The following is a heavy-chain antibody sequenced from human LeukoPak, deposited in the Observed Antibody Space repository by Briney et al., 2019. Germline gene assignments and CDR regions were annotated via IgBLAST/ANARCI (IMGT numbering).Heavy chain of an antibody. CDR2: IYSGGNT. CDR1: GFTVSINS. D-gene: IGHD4-17*01. Sequence: GESLKISCTVSGFTVSINSMSWVRQAPGKGLEWASFIYSGGNTHYSDSVKGRFTISRDNSKNTLYLQMNSLRAEDTAVYYCARRAGEYSHPYDYWGQGTLVTVSS. CDR3: ARRAGEYSHPYDY. J-gene: IGHJ4*02. V-gene: IGHV3-53*01.